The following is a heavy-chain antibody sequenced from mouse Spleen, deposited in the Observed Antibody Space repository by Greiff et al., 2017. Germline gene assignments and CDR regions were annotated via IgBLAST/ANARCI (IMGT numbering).Heavy chain of an antibody. V-gene: IGHV1-14*01. CDR1: GYTFTSYV. CDR2: INPYNDGT. Sequence: EVQLQESGPELVKPGASVKMSCKASGYTFTSYVMHWVKQKPGQGLEWIGYINPYNDGTKYNEKFKGKATLTSDKSSSTAYMELSSLTSEDSAVYYCARDGNGNLLLYAMDYWGQGTSVTVSS. J-gene: IGHJ4*01. D-gene: IGHD2-1*01. CDR3: ARDGNGNLLLYAMDY.